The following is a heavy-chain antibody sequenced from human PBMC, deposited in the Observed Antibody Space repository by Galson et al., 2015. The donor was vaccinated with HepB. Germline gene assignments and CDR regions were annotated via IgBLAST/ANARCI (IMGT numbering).Heavy chain of an antibody. V-gene: IGHV3-15*01. CDR3: TTDSDSIVGAPYFDY. J-gene: IGHJ4*02. CDR1: GFTFSNAW. CDR2: IKSKTDGGTT. Sequence: SLRLSCAASGFTFSNAWMSWVRQAPGKGLEWVGRIKSKTDGGTTDYAAPVKGRFTISRDDSKNTLYLQMNSLKTEDTAVYYCTTDSDSIVGAPYFDYWGQGTLVTVSS. D-gene: IGHD1-26*01.